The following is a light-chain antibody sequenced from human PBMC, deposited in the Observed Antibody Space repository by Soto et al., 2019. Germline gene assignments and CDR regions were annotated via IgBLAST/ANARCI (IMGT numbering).Light chain of an antibody. CDR2: GAS. J-gene: IGKJ4*01. CDR3: QQYGSSPPLT. V-gene: IGKV3-20*01. CDR1: QSVSSSY. Sequence: EIVLTQSPGTLSLSPGERATLSCRASQSVSSSYLAWYQQKPGQAPRLLIYGASNRATGIPDRFSGSGSGTDFTLTISRLEPEDFAVYYCQQYGSSPPLTFGGGTKVEIK.